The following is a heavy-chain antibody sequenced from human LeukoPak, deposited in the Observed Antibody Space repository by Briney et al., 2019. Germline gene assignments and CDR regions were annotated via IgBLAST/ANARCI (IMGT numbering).Heavy chain of an antibody. CDR1: GFSISSSYY. CDR2: IYHSGST. D-gene: IGHD3-10*01. V-gene: IGHV4-38-2*02. J-gene: IGHJ4*02. CDR3: ARGWGFYGSGSYYNSKRNDY. Sequence: SETLSLTCTVSGFSISSSYYWGWIRQPPGKGLEWIGTIYHSGSTYYNPSLKSRVTISIDTSKNQFSLKLSSVTAADTAVYYCARGWGFYGSGSYYNSKRNDYWGQGTLVTVSS.